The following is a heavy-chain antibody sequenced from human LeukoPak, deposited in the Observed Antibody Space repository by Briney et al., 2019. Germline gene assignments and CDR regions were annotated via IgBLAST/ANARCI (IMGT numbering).Heavy chain of an antibody. CDR2: INHSGST. Sequence: GSLRLSCVASGFTFSTYTMDWIRQPPGKGLEWIGEINHSGSTNYNPSLKSRVTISVDTSKNQFSLKLSSVTAADTAVYYCARGRRGSSSWYPPFDYWGQGTLVTVSS. J-gene: IGHJ4*02. CDR1: GFTFSTYT. CDR3: ARGRRGSSSWYPPFDY. D-gene: IGHD6-13*01. V-gene: IGHV4-34*01.